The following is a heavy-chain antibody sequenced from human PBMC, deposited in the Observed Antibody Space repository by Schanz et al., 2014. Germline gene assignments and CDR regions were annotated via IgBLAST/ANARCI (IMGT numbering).Heavy chain of an antibody. CDR2: ISGSGDNT. Sequence: EVQLVESGGGLVQPGGSLRVSCAASGFSFSGYGLSWVRQAPGKGLEWVSAISGSGDNTYYADSVKGRFTISRDNSKNTVYLQMNSLRAEDTALYYCAKGAGSAPWYYFDYWGQGTLVTVSS. CDR3: AKGAGSAPWYYFDY. V-gene: IGHV3-23*04. CDR1: GFSFSGYG. J-gene: IGHJ4*02. D-gene: IGHD6-13*01.